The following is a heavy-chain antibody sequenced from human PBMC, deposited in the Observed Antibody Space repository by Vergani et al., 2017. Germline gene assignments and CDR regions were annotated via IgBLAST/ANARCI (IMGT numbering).Heavy chain of an antibody. Sequence: QVHLVESGGGVVQPGRSPRLSCVVSGFTSSYYRMHWVRQAPGKGLEWVAVISYDGTQKYYADSVKGRFTISRDNSKSTLYLQMNSLRTEDTAVYYCATKSCGTPGCQIGYFREWGQGTLVTVSS. V-gene: IGHV3-30*03. J-gene: IGHJ1*01. CDR3: ATKSCGTPGCQIGYFRE. D-gene: IGHD1-1*01. CDR1: GFTSSYYR. CDR2: ISYDGTQK.